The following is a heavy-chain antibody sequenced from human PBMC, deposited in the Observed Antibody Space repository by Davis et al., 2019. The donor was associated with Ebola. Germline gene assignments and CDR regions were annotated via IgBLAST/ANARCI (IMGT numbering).Heavy chain of an antibody. CDR2: IYYSGST. V-gene: IGHV4-39*07. J-gene: IGHJ5*02. CDR3: ARNLTDVHGYCSGCFDP. D-gene: IGHD2-21*02. Sequence: PSETLSLTCSVSGDSISGSHYYWAWIRQSPGKGLEWIGSIYYSGSTHYNPSLKSRITVSVDTSNNQFSLKMHSVTAADTAVYFCARNLTDVHGYCSGCFDPWGQGRLVTVSS. CDR1: GDSISGSHYY.